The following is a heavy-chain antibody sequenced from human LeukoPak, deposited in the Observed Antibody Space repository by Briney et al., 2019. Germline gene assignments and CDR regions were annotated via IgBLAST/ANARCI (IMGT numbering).Heavy chain of an antibody. CDR1: GGSFSGYY. V-gene: IGHV4-34*01. D-gene: IGHD6-19*01. CDR3: ARGRGSGWYAYYFDY. Sequence: SETLSLTCAAYGGSFSGYYWSWIRQPPGKGLEWIGEINHSGSTNYNPSLKSRVTISVDTSKNQFSLKLSSVTAADTAVYYCARGRGSGWYAYYFDYWGQGTLVTVSS. CDR2: INHSGST. J-gene: IGHJ4*02.